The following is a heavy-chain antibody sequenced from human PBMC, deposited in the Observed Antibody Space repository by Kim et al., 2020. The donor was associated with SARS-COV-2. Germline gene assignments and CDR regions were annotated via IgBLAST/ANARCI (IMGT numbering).Heavy chain of an antibody. CDR3: AKNRILVDGHNWFDP. CDR1: GFTFRSYS. CDR2: ISYDGSNK. J-gene: IGHJ5*02. Sequence: GVSLRLSCAASGFTFRSYSMHWVRQAPGKGLEWVAVISYDGSNKYYADSVKGRFTISRDNAKNTLYLQMNSLRGEDTAVYYCAKNRILVDGHNWFDPWGQGTLVTVSS. D-gene: IGHD3-22*01. V-gene: IGHV3-30*04.